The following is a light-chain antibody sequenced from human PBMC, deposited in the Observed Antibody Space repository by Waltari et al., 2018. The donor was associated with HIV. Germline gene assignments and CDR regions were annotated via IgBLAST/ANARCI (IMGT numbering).Light chain of an antibody. CDR1: GSDVGCYNY. J-gene: IGLJ1*01. Sequence: QSALTQPASVSGSPGQSLTISCTGTGSDVGCYNYVSWYQQHPGKGPKLMFYEVSKRPSGVSNRFSGSKSGNTASLTISGLQAEDEADYYCCSYAGSSTYVFGTGTKVTVL. V-gene: IGLV2-23*02. CDR2: EVS. CDR3: CSYAGSSTYV.